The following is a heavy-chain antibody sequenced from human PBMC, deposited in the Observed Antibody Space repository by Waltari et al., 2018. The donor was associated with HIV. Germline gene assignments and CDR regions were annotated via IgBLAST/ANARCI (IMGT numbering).Heavy chain of an antibody. CDR1: GGSITRTAFY. Sequence: QLHLQESGPGLVKPSETLAITCTASGGSITRTAFYWAWLRQPPGKGLEWICLMYNRRTTAYNPSLKSRVSMSRDTSKTRFSLRLHSVTAADTAIYYCARRGDGFNQHARLDHWGPGTLVTVSS. V-gene: IGHV4-39*01. CDR3: ARRGDGFNQHARLDH. D-gene: IGHD2-2*01. J-gene: IGHJ4*02. CDR2: MYNRRTT.